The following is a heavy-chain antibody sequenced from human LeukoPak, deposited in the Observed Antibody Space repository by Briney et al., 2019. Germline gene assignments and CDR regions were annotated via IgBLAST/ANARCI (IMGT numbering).Heavy chain of an antibody. CDR3: ARSIAVAYDAFDI. V-gene: IGHV5-51*01. Sequence: GDSLKISCKGSGYSFTSYWIGWVRQMPGKGLEWMGIIYPGDSDTRYSPSFQGQVTISADKSISTAYLQWSSLKASDTAMYYCARSIAVAYDAFDIWGQGTMVTVSS. CDR1: GYSFTSYW. CDR2: IYPGDSDT. J-gene: IGHJ3*02. D-gene: IGHD6-19*01.